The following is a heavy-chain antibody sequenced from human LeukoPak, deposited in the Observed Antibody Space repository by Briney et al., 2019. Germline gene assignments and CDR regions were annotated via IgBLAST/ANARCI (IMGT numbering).Heavy chain of an antibody. CDR3: ARGSYYDHGMDV. CDR1: GGSISSYH. D-gene: IGHD3-22*01. V-gene: IGHV4-59*01. CDR2: ISYSGNT. Sequence: PSETLSLTCTVSGGSISSYHWNWIRQPPGKGLEWIGYISYSGNTIHSPSLKSRVTVSVDSSQNQFSLKLTSVTAADTAVYYCARGSYYDHGMDVWGQGTTVTVSS. J-gene: IGHJ6*02.